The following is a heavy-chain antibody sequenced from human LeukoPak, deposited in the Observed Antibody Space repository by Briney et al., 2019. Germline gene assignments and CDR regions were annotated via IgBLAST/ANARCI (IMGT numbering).Heavy chain of an antibody. V-gene: IGHV4-59*01. CDR3: ATWAAIAAFDI. D-gene: IGHD6-25*01. CDR2: IYYSGST. CDR1: GGSISSYY. Sequence: SETLSLTCTVSGGSISSYYWSWIRQPPGKGLEWIGYIYYSGSTNYNPSLKSRVTISVDTSKNQFSLKLSSVTAADTAVYYCATWAAIAAFDIWGQGTMVTVSS. J-gene: IGHJ3*02.